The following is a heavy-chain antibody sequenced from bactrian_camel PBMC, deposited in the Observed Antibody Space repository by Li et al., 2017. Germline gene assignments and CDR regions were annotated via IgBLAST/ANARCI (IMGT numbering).Heavy chain of an antibody. V-gene: IGHV3S1*01. CDR3: AKAHGGSWYLSPDFGY. J-gene: IGHJ6*01. CDR2: IDHDGTP. CDR1: GFTSKRCG. Sequence: HVQLVESGGGSVQTGGSLRLSCTAPGFTSKRCGMDWYRLREGKQREWVAVIDHDGTPRYPDSTKGRFTISRDNAKTTLYLQLNSLKTEDTAMYYCAKAHGGSWYLSPDFGYWGQGTQVTVS. D-gene: IGHD6*01.